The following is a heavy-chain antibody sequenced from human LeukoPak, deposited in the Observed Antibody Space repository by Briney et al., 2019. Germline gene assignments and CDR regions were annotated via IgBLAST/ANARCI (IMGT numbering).Heavy chain of an antibody. J-gene: IGHJ6*02. D-gene: IGHD3-10*01. Sequence: SETLSLTCTVSVGSINNYYWSWIRQPPGKGLEWIGYIYYSGSTNYNPSLKSRVTISVDTSKNQFSLKLNSVTAADTAVYYCARDRITMVRGALRYYGMDVWGQGTTVTVSS. V-gene: IGHV4-59*01. CDR3: ARDRITMVRGALRYYGMDV. CDR1: VGSINNYY. CDR2: IYYSGST.